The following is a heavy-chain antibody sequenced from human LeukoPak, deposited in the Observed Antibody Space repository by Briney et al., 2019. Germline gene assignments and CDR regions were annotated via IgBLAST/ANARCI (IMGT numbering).Heavy chain of an antibody. CDR2: ISGDGGST. J-gene: IGHJ4*02. V-gene: IGHV3-43*02. CDR1: GFTFDDYA. D-gene: IGHD3-9*01. Sequence: GGSLRLSCAASGFTFDDYAMHWVCQAPGKGLEWVSLISGDGGSTYYADSVKGRFTISRDNSKNSLYLQMNSLRTEDTALYYCAKDNSDILTGQFDYSGQGTLVTVSS. CDR3: AKDNSDILTGQFDY.